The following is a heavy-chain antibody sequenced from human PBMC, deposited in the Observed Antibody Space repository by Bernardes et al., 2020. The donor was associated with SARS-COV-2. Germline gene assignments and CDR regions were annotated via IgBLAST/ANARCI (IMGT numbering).Heavy chain of an antibody. CDR2: IKQDGSDK. CDR1: GFSFSSYW. V-gene: IGHV3-7*03. CDR3: AKDKGRFGEPVVVWYFDS. J-gene: IGHJ4*02. D-gene: IGHD3-16*01. Sequence: GGSLRLSCAASGFSFSSYWMSWVRQAPGKGLEWVANIKQDGSDKYYVDSVKGRFTISRDNAKNSLYLQMNSLRAEDTAIYYCAKDKGRFGEPVVVWYFDSWGQGTLVTVSS.